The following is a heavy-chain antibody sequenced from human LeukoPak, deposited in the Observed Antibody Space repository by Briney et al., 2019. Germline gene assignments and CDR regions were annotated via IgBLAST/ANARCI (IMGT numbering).Heavy chain of an antibody. Sequence: GASVKVSCKASGGSFTSYGISWVRQAPGQGLEWMGKIIPIYGRANYGQKFQGRVTITADELTTTSYMEPSSLTAEDMAVYYCAAGGAYEFRDDYWGQGTLVTVSS. CDR2: IIPIYGRA. J-gene: IGHJ4*02. D-gene: IGHD3-3*01. CDR3: AAGGAYEFRDDY. V-gene: IGHV1-69*13. CDR1: GGSFTSYG.